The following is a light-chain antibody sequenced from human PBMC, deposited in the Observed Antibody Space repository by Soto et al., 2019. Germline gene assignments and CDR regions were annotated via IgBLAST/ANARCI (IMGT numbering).Light chain of an antibody. V-gene: IGKV3-11*01. CDR3: QQRSNWPPT. CDR1: QNVGND. J-gene: IGKJ4*01. CDR2: SAS. Sequence: EIVLTQSPATLSLSPGERATLSCRASQNVGNDLVWYHQKRGQAPRLLIYSASNRATGIPARFSGRESGTDIPSTISRLVHEDFAAYYWQQRSNWPPTFGGGTKVEIK.